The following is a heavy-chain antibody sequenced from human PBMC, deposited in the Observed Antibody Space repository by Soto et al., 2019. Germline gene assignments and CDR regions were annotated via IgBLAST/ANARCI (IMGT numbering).Heavy chain of an antibody. D-gene: IGHD3-3*01. J-gene: IGHJ4*02. CDR2: ISGSGGST. V-gene: IGHV3-23*01. CDR1: GFTFSSYA. Sequence: GGPLRPSCAASGFTFSSYAMSWVRQAPGKGLEWVSAISGSGGSTYYADSVKGRFTISRDNSKNTLYLQMNSLRAEDTAVYYCAKNPPFWREKDCFDYWGQGTLVTVSS. CDR3: AKNPPFWREKDCFDY.